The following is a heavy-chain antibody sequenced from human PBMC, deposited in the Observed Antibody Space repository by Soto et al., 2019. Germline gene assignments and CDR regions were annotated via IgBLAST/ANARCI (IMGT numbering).Heavy chain of an antibody. CDR3: ARHYYYYGMDV. CDR1: CGSISIYY. CDR2: IYTSGST. J-gene: IGHJ6*02. Sequence: LSLTCTVSCGSISIYYWIWIRQPAGKGLEWIGRIYTSGSTNYNPSLKSRVTMSVDTSKNQFSLKLSSVTAADTAVYYCARHYYYYGMDVWGQGTTVTVSS. V-gene: IGHV4-4*07.